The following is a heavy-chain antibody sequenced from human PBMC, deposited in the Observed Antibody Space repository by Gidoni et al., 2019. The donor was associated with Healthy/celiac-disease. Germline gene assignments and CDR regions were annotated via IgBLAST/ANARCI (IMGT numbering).Heavy chain of an antibody. V-gene: IGHV4-34*01. D-gene: IGHD1-7*01. CDR3: ARGPYNWNYARYYYYDMDV. CDR1: GGSFTCYD. Sequence: QVQLQQWGAGLLKPSETLSPTCAVFGGSFTCYDWSWIRQPPGKGLGWIGEINHSGSTNDNPSLKSRVTISVDTSKDQFSLKLSSVTAADTAVDYCARGPYNWNYARYYYYDMDVWGKGTTVTVSS. J-gene: IGHJ6*03. CDR2: INHSGST.